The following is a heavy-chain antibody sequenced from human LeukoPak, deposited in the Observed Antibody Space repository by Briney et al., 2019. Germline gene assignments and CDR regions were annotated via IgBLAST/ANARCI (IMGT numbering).Heavy chain of an antibody. D-gene: IGHD3-10*01. CDR1: GYTFTGYY. J-gene: IGHJ4*02. CDR3: ASSPDGYGSGIDY. V-gene: IGHV1-2*06. Sequence: GASVKVSCKASGYTFTGYYMHWVRQAPGQGLEWMGRINPNSGGTNYAQKFQGRVTMTRDTSISTAYMELSRLRSDDTAVYYCASSPDGYGSGIDYWGQGPLVTVSS. CDR2: INPNSGGT.